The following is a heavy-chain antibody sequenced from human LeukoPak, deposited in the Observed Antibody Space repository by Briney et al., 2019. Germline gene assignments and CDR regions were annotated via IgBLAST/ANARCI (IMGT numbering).Heavy chain of an antibody. CDR3: ARGYGDYVGHYYYYMDV. Sequence: ASVKVSCKASGYTFTSYDINWVRQATGQGLEWMGWMNPNSGNTGYAQKFQGRVTMTRNTSISTAYMELSSLRSEDTAVYYCARGYGDYVGHYYYYMDVWGKGTTVTVSS. D-gene: IGHD4-17*01. V-gene: IGHV1-8*01. J-gene: IGHJ6*03. CDR1: GYTFTSYD. CDR2: MNPNSGNT.